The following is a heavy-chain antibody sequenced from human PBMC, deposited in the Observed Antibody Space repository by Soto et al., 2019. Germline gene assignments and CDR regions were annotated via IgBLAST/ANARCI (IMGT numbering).Heavy chain of an antibody. Sequence: GGSLRLSCAASGFTFSSYGMHWVRQAPGKGLEWVAVISYDGSNKYYADSVKGRFTISRDNSKNTLYLQMNSLRAEDTAVYYCAKEQPPYSSGWYGHYFDYWGQGTLVTVSS. CDR2: ISYDGSNK. CDR1: GFTFSSYG. J-gene: IGHJ4*02. D-gene: IGHD6-19*01. V-gene: IGHV3-30*18. CDR3: AKEQPPYSSGWYGHYFDY.